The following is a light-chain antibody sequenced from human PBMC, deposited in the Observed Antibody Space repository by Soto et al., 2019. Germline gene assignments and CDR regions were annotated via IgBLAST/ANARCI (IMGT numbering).Light chain of an antibody. CDR2: GAS. J-gene: IGKJ5*01. V-gene: IGKV3-20*01. CDR1: QSVSSY. CDR3: QQYGSSPIT. Sequence: EIVLTQSPGTLSLSPGERATLSCRASQSVSSYLAWYQQKPGQAPRLLISGASNRATGIPDRFSGSGSETDFTLTISRLEPDDFALYFCQQYGSSPITFGLGTRLEIK.